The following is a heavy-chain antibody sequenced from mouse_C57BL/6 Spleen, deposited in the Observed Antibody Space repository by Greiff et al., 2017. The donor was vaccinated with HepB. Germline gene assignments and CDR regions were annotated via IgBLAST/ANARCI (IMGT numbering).Heavy chain of an antibody. Sequence: VQLQQSGPELVKPGASVKISCKASGYSFTGYYMNWVKQSPEKSLEWIGEINPSTGGTTYNQKFKAKATLTVDKSSSTAYMQLKSLTSEDSAVYYCARRGYYGSRYFDVWGTGTTVTVSS. CDR3: ARRGYYGSRYFDV. J-gene: IGHJ1*03. CDR2: INPSTGGT. V-gene: IGHV1-42*01. CDR1: GYSFTGYY. D-gene: IGHD1-1*01.